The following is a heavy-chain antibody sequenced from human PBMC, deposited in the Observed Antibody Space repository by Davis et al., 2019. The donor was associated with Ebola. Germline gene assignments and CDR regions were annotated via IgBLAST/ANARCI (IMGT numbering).Heavy chain of an antibody. CDR3: ATEYYDSSGYYYLDY. CDR2: INPSGGST. Sequence: ASVKVSCKASGYTFTSYYMHWVRQAPGQGLEWMGIINPSGGSTIYAQKFQGRVTMTEDTSTDTAYMELSSLRSEDTAVYYCATEYYDSSGYYYLDYWGQGTLVTVSS. V-gene: IGHV1-46*01. D-gene: IGHD3-22*01. J-gene: IGHJ4*02. CDR1: GYTFTSYY.